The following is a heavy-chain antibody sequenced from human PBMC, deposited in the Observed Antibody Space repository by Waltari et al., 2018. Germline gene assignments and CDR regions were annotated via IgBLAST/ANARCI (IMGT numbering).Heavy chain of an antibody. J-gene: IGHJ6*02. CDR1: GGSFRGYY. CDR3: ATHEGGSGSLPRYYYGMDV. CDR2: LNHSGST. Sequence: QVQLQQWGAGLLKPSEPLSLTCAVYGGSFRGYYWTWIRQPPGKGLEWIGELNHSGSTNYNPSLKSRVTISVDTSKNQFSLKLSSVTAADTAVYYCATHEGGSGSLPRYYYGMDVWGQGTTVTVSS. V-gene: IGHV4-34*01. D-gene: IGHD3-10*01.